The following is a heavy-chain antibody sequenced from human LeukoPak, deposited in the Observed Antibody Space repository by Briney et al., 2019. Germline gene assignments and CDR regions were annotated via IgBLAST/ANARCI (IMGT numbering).Heavy chain of an antibody. CDR3: AKDPGVRYPPFDY. J-gene: IGHJ4*02. CDR1: GFTFSSYG. Sequence: PGGSLRLSCAASGFTFSSYGMHWVRQAPGKGLEWVAVISYDGSNKYYADSVKGRFTISRDNSKNTLYLQMNSLRAEDTAVYYCAKDPGVRYPPFDYWGQGTLVTVSS. CDR2: ISYDGSNK. D-gene: IGHD3-10*01. V-gene: IGHV3-30*18.